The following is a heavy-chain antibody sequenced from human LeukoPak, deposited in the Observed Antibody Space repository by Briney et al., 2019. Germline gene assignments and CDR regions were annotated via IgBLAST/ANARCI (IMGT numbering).Heavy chain of an antibody. CDR2: INHSGST. CDR3: ARVWDYDFWSGYDY. CDR1: GGSIRSSYYY. Sequence: SETLSLTCTVSGGSIRSSYYYWSWIRQPPGKGLEWIGEINHSGSTNYNPSLKSRVTISVDTSKNQFSLKLSSVTAADTAVYYCARVWDYDFWSGYDYWGQGTLVTVSS. D-gene: IGHD3-3*01. J-gene: IGHJ4*02. V-gene: IGHV4-39*07.